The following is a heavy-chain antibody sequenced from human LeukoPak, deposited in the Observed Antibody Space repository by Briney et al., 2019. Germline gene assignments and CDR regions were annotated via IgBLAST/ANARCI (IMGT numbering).Heavy chain of an antibody. J-gene: IGHJ4*02. CDR2: IYYSGTT. V-gene: IGHV4-31*02. CDR3: ARDLAAAGRFDY. CDR1: SLTCTVSY. D-gene: IGHD6-13*01. Sequence: SLTCTVSYCSWIRQHPGKGLEWIGDIYYSGTTYYNPSLKSRVTISVDTSKNQFSLNLSSVTAADTAVYYCARDLAAAGRFDYWGQGTLVTVSS.